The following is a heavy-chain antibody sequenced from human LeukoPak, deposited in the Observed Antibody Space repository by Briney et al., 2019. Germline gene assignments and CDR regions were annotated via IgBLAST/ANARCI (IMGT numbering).Heavy chain of an antibody. CDR1: GFTFSSYG. J-gene: IGHJ5*02. CDR3: ATYLGIAVAGSGSGATQA. D-gene: IGHD6-19*01. Sequence: GGSLRLSCAASGFTFSSYGMHWVRQAPGKGLEWVAFRRYDGSNKYYADSVKGRFTISRDNSKNTLYLQMNSLRAEDTAVYYCATYLGIAVAGSGSGATQAWGQGTLVTVSS. V-gene: IGHV3-30*02. CDR2: RRYDGSNK.